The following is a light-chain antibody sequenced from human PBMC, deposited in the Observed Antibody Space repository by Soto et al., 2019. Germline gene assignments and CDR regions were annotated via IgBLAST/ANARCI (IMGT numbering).Light chain of an antibody. CDR2: EVS. V-gene: IGLV2-8*01. J-gene: IGLJ1*01. CDR3: SSYEGSNTFV. Sequence: QSALTQPPSASGSPGQSVTISCTGTSSDVGGYNYVSWYQQHPGKAPKLMIYEVSKRPSGVPDRFSGSKSGNTASLTVSGLRAEDEADYYCSSYEGSNTFVFGTGTKVTAL. CDR1: SSDVGGYNY.